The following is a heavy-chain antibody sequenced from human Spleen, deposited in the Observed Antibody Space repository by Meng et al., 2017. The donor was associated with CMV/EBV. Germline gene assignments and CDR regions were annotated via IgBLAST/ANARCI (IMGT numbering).Heavy chain of an antibody. D-gene: IGHD2-2*01. Sequence: SHYWGWIRQSPGKALDWIGSIYYTGRTYYSPSLKSRVTMSIDTSKNQFSLNLSFVSAADTALYYCARVKLGYCSSTRCPLEGNWFDTWGQGTLVTVSS. CDR3: ARVKLGYCSSTRCPLEGNWFDT. J-gene: IGHJ5*02. CDR1: SHY. V-gene: IGHV4-39*07. CDR2: IYYTGRT.